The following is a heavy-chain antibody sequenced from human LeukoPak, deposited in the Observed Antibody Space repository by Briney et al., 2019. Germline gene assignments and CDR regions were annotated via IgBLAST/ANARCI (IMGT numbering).Heavy chain of an antibody. J-gene: IGHJ5*02. V-gene: IGHV4-31*03. D-gene: IGHD3-10*01. Sequence: SETLTLTCTVSGGSISSGGYYWSWIRQHPGKGLEWIGYIYYSGSTYYNPSLKSRVTISVDTSKNQFSLKLSSVTAADTAVYYCANYGSGSYRFDPWGQGTLVTVSS. CDR1: GGSISSGGYY. CDR2: IYYSGST. CDR3: ANYGSGSYRFDP.